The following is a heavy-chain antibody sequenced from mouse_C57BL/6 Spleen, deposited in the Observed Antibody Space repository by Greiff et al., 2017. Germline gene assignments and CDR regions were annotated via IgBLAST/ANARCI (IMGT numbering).Heavy chain of an antibody. J-gene: IGHJ1*03. V-gene: IGHV5-6*02. CDR1: GFTFSSYG. CDR3: ARHGAQLRHCDV. CDR2: ISSGGSYT. Sequence: EVKLVESGGDLVKPGGSLKLSCAASGFTFSSYGMSWVRQTPDKSLEWVATISSGGSYTYYPDRVNGRFSICSDNAKNTLYLQMSSLKSEDTAMYYCARHGAQLRHCDVWGTGTTVTVSS. D-gene: IGHD1-2*01.